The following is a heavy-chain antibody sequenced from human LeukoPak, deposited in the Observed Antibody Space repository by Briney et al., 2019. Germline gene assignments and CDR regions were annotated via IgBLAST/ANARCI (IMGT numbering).Heavy chain of an antibody. J-gene: IGHJ4*02. Sequence: SETLSLTCTVSGGSISSGGYYWSWIRQHPGKGLEWIGYIYHSGSTYYNPSLKSRVTISVDRSKSQFSLKLSSVTAADTAVYYCARRGSYLQGFDYWGQGTLVTVSS. CDR2: IYHSGST. D-gene: IGHD1-26*01. CDR3: ARRGSYLQGFDY. CDR1: GGSISSGGYY. V-gene: IGHV4-30-2*01.